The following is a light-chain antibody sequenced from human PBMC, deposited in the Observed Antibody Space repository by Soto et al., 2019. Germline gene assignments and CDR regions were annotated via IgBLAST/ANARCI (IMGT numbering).Light chain of an antibody. V-gene: IGKV3-11*01. Sequence: EIVLTQSPATLSLSPGERTTIXCRASQSVSSYLAWYQQKPGQAPRLLIYDASTRATGIPARFSGSGSGTDFTLTITSLEPEDFAVYYCQQRSNWPPTFGQGTKVDIK. CDR1: QSVSSY. J-gene: IGKJ1*01. CDR3: QQRSNWPPT. CDR2: DAS.